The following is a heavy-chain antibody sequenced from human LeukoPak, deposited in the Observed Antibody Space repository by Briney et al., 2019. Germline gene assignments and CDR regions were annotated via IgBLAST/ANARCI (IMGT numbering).Heavy chain of an antibody. CDR3: AREAPRYCSGGSCYLFDY. CDR2: IYTSGST. J-gene: IGHJ4*02. Sequence: PSQTLSLTCTVSGGSISSGSYYWSWIRQPAGKGLEWIGRIYTSGSTNYNPSLKSRVTISVDTSKNQFPLKLSSVTAADTAVYYCAREAPRYCSGGSCYLFDYWGQGTLVTVSS. V-gene: IGHV4-61*02. CDR1: GGSISSGSYY. D-gene: IGHD2-15*01.